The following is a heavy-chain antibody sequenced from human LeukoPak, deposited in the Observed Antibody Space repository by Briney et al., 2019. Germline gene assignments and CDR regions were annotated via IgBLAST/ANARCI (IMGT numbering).Heavy chain of an antibody. V-gene: IGHV1-69*13. Sequence: SVKVSCKASGYTFTSYGISWVRQAPGQGLEWMGGITPIFGTANYAQKFQGRVTITADESTSTAYMELSSLRSEDTAVYYCARSQDYCSSTSCYLYYFDYWGQGTLVTVSS. CDR3: ARSQDYCSSTSCYLYYFDY. D-gene: IGHD2-2*01. CDR1: GYTFTSYG. J-gene: IGHJ4*02. CDR2: ITPIFGTA.